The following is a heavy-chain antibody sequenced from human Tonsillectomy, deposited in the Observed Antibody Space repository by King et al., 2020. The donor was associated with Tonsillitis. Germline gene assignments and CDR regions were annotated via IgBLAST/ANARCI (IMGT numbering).Heavy chain of an antibody. J-gene: IGHJ3*02. CDR1: GFTFDDYA. V-gene: IGHV3-9*01. Sequence: VQLVESGVGLVQPGMSLRLSCAASGFTFDDYAMHWVLQAPGKGIECVSGMSWNSGSISYADAVKGRFTISRDNAKNSLYLQMNSLRADDTALYYCAKDRGVGVMGDGFDIWGQGTMVTVSS. CDR3: AKDRGVGVMGDGFDI. D-gene: IGHD3-16*01. CDR2: MSWNSGSI.